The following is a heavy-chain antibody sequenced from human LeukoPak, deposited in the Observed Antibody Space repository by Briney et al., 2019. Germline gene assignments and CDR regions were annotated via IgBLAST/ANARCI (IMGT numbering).Heavy chain of an antibody. J-gene: IGHJ2*01. V-gene: IGHV4-59*01. CDR3: ARGLYSSGWFYWYFDL. Sequence: PSETLSLTCTVSGGSISSYYWSWIRQPPGKGLEWIGYIYYSGSTNYNPSLKSRVTISVDTSNNQFSLKLSSVTAADTAVYYCARGLYSSGWFYWYFDLWGRGTLVTVSS. CDR1: GGSISSYY. D-gene: IGHD6-19*01. CDR2: IYYSGST.